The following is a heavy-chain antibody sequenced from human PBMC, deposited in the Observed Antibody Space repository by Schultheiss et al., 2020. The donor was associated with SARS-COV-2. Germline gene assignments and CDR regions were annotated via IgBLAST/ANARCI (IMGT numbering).Heavy chain of an antibody. CDR2: ISYDGSNK. V-gene: IGHV3-30-3*01. CDR1: GFTFSSYA. CDR3: ARHSIAVAGSWFDP. D-gene: IGHD6-19*01. J-gene: IGHJ5*02. Sequence: GGSLRLSCAASGFTFSSYAMHWVRQAPGKGLEWVAVISYDGSNKYYADSVKGRFTISRDNAKNSLSLQMNSLRVEDTAVYYCARHSIAVAGSWFDPWGQGTLVTVSS.